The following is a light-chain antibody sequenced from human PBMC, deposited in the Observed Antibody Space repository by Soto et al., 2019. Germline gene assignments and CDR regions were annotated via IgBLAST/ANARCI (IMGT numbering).Light chain of an antibody. CDR3: QQYHNWWT. CDR1: QSVSSN. V-gene: IGKV3-15*01. J-gene: IGKJ1*01. Sequence: EIVMTQSPATLSVSAGERATLSCRVSQSVSSNLAWYQQKPGQAPRLLIYGASTRATGIPARFSGSGSGTEFTLTISSLQSEDFAVYYCQQYHNWWTFGQGTKVEIK. CDR2: GAS.